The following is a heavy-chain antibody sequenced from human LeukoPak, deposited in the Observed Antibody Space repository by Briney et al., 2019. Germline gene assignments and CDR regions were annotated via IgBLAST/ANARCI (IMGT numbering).Heavy chain of an antibody. D-gene: IGHD3-9*01. J-gene: IGHJ4*02. CDR3: ARAERYVDSLSSSGGLWEYKFDH. V-gene: IGHV4-38-2*02. CDR2: IYHSGNT. CDR1: GYSLSSGFY. Sequence: EPSETLSLTCSVSGYSLSSGFYWAWIRQSPGKGLEWIGNIYHSGNTYQSPSLKSRATMSVNAYKNEFSLRLTSVTAADTAVYYCARAERYVDSLSSSGGLWEYKFDHWGQGTLVTVSS.